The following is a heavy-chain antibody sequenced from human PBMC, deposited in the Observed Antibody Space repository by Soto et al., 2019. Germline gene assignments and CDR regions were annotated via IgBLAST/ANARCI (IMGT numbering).Heavy chain of an antibody. Sequence: GGSLRLSCAASGFTFSSYAMTWVRRAPGKGLKWISTTSGNSDTIFYADSVKGRFTISRDNSKNTLYLQMNSLRAEDTAVYYCARDPYCFCGSCYPPVELSFDYWGQGTLVTVSS. J-gene: IGHJ4*02. V-gene: IGHV3-23*01. CDR2: TSGNSDTI. D-gene: IGHD2-15*01. CDR3: ARDPYCFCGSCYPPVELSFDY. CDR1: GFTFSSYA.